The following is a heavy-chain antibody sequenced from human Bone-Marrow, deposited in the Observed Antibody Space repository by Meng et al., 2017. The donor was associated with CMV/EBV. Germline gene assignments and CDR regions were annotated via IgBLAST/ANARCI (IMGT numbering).Heavy chain of an antibody. J-gene: IGHJ6*02. CDR3: ARRDLTTGKYGMDV. Sequence: ASVKVSCKASGGTFTGYYMHWVRQAPGQGLEWMGWINPNSGGTNYAQKFQGRVTMTRDTSISTAYMELSRLRSDDTAVYYCARRDLTTGKYGMDVWGQGTTVTVSS. V-gene: IGHV1-2*02. CDR2: INPNSGGT. D-gene: IGHD1-14*01. CDR1: GGTFTGYY.